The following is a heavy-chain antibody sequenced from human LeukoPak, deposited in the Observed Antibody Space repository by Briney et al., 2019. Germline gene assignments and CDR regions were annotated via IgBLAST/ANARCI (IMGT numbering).Heavy chain of an antibody. Sequence: PSETLSLTCAVYGGSFSGYYWSWIRQHPGKGLEWIGYIYYSGSTYYNPSLKSRVTISVDTSKNQFSLKLSSVTAADTAVYYCARGHYDSSGYDYWGQGTLVTVSS. CDR3: ARGHYDSSGYDY. CDR1: GGSFSGYY. V-gene: IGHV4-31*11. J-gene: IGHJ4*02. D-gene: IGHD3-22*01. CDR2: IYYSGST.